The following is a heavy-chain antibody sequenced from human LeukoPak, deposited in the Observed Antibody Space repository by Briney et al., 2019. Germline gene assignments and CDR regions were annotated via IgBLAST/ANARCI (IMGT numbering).Heavy chain of an antibody. Sequence: SETLSLTCTVSGGSISSSSYYWGWIRQPPGKGLEWIGCIYYSGSTYYNPSLKSRVTISVDTSKNQFSLKLSSVTAADTAVYYCARHQITMIVVVLNWFDPWGQGTLVTVSS. CDR1: GGSISSSSYY. CDR2: IYYSGST. J-gene: IGHJ5*02. D-gene: IGHD3-22*01. V-gene: IGHV4-39*01. CDR3: ARHQITMIVVVLNWFDP.